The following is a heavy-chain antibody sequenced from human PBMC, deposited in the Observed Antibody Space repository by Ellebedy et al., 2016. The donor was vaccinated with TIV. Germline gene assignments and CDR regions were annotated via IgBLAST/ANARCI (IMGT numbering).Heavy chain of an antibody. CDR3: ARGGSSGSSDY. J-gene: IGHJ4*02. CDR1: GFTFRSHG. CDR2: ISSDGSNK. V-gene: IGHV3-30*03. Sequence: GESVKISXVASGFTFRSHGIYWVRQAPGKGLEWVAVISSDGSNKYYADSVKGRFTISRDNSKNTLYLQMNSLRTDDMAVYYCARGGSSGSSDYWGQGTLVTVSS. D-gene: IGHD3-10*01.